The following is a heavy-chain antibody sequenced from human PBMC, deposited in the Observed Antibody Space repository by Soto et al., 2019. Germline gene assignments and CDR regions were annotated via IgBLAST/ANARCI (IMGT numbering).Heavy chain of an antibody. CDR2: IYYSGST. D-gene: IGHD3-10*01. Sequence: QVQLQESGPGLVKXSQTLSLTCTVSGGSISSGDYYWSWIRQPPGKGLEWIGYIYYSGSTYYNPSLKSRVTISVDTSKNQFSLKLSSVTAADTAVYYCARGRSTMVRGVITHNWFDPWGQGTLVTVSS. V-gene: IGHV4-30-4*01. CDR3: ARGRSTMVRGVITHNWFDP. CDR1: GGSISSGDYY. J-gene: IGHJ5*02.